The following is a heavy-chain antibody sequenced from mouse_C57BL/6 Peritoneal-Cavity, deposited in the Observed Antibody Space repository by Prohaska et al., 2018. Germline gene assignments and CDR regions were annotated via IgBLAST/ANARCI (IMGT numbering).Heavy chain of an antibody. J-gene: IGHJ2*01. Sequence: DGDTNYNGKFKGKATLTADKSSSTAYMQLSSLTSEDSAVYYCAKGGYYYPYYCDYWGQGTTLTVSS. V-gene: IGHV1-80*01. CDR3: AKGGYYYPYYCDY. CDR2: DGDT. D-gene: IGHD1-1*01.